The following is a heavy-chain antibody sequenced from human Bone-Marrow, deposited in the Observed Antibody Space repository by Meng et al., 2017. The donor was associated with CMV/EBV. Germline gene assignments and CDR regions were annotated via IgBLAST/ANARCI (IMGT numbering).Heavy chain of an antibody. V-gene: IGHV1-8*03. CDR1: GYPFTSHD. CDR2: MNPYSGKT. CDR3: ARRGYSNDWYPFDY. J-gene: IGHJ4*02. D-gene: IGHD6-19*01. Sequence: ASGYPFTSHDINWVRQATGQGLEWIGWMNPYSGKTGYAEKFQGRVTITRNTSIRTAYLELSSLRSEDTAFYYCARRGYSNDWYPFDYWGQGTLVTVSS.